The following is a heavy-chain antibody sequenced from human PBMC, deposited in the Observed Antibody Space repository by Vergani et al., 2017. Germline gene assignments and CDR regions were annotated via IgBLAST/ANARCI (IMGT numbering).Heavy chain of an antibody. Sequence: QVQLVESGGGVVQPGRSLRLSCAASGFTFSSYGMHWVRQAPGKGLEWVAVIWYDGSNKYYADSVKGRFTISRDNSKNTLYLQMNSLRAEDTAVYYCAKDQRDCSSTSCPSYYYGMDVWGQGTTVTVSS. CDR3: AKDQRDCSSTSCPSYYYGMDV. CDR1: GFTFSSYG. CDR2: IWYDGSNK. V-gene: IGHV3-33*06. J-gene: IGHJ6*02. D-gene: IGHD2-2*01.